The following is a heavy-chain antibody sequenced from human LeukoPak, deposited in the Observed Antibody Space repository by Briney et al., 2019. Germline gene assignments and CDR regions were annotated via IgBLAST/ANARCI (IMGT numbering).Heavy chain of an antibody. V-gene: IGHV3-20*04. CDR3: AREVAVPFDY. Sequence: PGGSLRLSCAASGFTFSSYSMNWVRQAPGKGLEWVSGINWNGGSTGYADSVKGRFTISRDNAKNSLYLQMNSLRAEDTAVYYCAREVAVPFDYWGQGTLVTVSS. D-gene: IGHD6-19*01. CDR2: INWNGGST. J-gene: IGHJ4*02. CDR1: GFTFSSYS.